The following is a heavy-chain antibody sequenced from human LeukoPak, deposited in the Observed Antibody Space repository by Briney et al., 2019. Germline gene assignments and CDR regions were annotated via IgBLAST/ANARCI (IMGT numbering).Heavy chain of an antibody. V-gene: IGHV7-4-1*02. Sequence: ASVKVSCKASGFRFTGYWMHWVRQAPGQGLEWMGWINTNTGNPTYAQGFTGRFVFSLDTSVSTAYLQISSLKAEDTAVYYCARGEWLLEDWGQGTLVTVSS. D-gene: IGHD3-3*01. J-gene: IGHJ4*02. CDR2: INTNTGNP. CDR3: ARGEWLLED. CDR1: GFRFTGYW.